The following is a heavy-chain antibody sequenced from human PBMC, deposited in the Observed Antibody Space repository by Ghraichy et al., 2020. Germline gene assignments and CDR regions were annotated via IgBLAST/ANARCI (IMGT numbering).Heavy chain of an antibody. CDR2: IYYTGST. CDR3: AKRRSNYLTVSDFDY. Sequence: SETLSLTCTVSGASVSNSSYYWDWIRQPPGKGLEWIGTIYYTGSTYYNPSLKSRVPMSVDRSKSQFSLELITVNAADTAVYYCAKRRSNYLTVSDFDYWGRGTLVTVSS. CDR1: GASVSNSSYY. V-gene: IGHV4-39*01. D-gene: IGHD1-26*01. J-gene: IGHJ4*02.